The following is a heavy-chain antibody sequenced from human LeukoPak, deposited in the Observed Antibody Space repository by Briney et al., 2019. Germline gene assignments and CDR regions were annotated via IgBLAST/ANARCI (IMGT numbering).Heavy chain of an antibody. CDR3: ARGSGSYLAPV. CDR1: GFSVSNNY. CDR2: ISSSGNYI. Sequence: GGSLRLSCAASGFSVSNNYMSWVRQAPGKGLEWVSSISSSGNYIYYADSVKGRFTISRDNAKNSLYLQMNSLSAEDTAVYYCARGSGSYLAPVWGQGTTVTVSS. V-gene: IGHV3-21*01. J-gene: IGHJ6*02. D-gene: IGHD1-26*01.